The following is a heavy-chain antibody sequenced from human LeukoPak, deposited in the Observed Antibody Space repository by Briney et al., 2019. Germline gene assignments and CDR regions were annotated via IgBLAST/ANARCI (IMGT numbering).Heavy chain of an antibody. V-gene: IGHV4-30-4*08. CDR3: ARDSGSQKAFDI. J-gene: IGHJ3*02. CDR2: IYYSVST. Sequence: SQTLSLTCTVSGGSISSGDYYWSWIRQPPGMGLEWIGYIYYSVSTYYNPSLKSRVTISVDTSKNQFSLKLSSVTAADTAVYYCARDSGSQKAFDIWGQGTMVTVSS. D-gene: IGHD1-26*01. CDR1: GGSISSGDYY.